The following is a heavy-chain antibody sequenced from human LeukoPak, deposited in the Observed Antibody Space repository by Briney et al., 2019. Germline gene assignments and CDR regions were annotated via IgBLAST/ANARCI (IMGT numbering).Heavy chain of an antibody. CDR2: VYYSGST. CDR3: ARITDPDYRSGWSGADY. CDR1: GGSVSSGSYY. V-gene: IGHV4-61*01. J-gene: IGHJ4*02. D-gene: IGHD6-19*01. Sequence: SETLSLTCTVSGGSVSSGSYYWSWIRQPPGKGLEWIGYVYYSGSTHYNPSLKSRVTMSVDTSKNQFSLKMTSMTAADTAVYYCARITDPDYRSGWSGADYWGRGTQVTVSA.